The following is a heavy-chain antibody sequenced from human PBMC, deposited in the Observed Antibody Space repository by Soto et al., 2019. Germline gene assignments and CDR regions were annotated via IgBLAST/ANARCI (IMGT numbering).Heavy chain of an antibody. CDR1: GYTFSSYA. J-gene: IGHJ4*02. CDR2: IHAGNGNT. CDR3: ARGVAFLDF. V-gene: IGHV1-3*01. D-gene: IGHD2-15*01. Sequence: ASVKVSCKASGYTFSSYAIHWVRQAPGQGLEWMGWIHAGNGNTKYSQSFQGRVTISRDTSATTAYMELNSLRSEDTAVYYCARGVAFLDFWGQGTLVTVSS.